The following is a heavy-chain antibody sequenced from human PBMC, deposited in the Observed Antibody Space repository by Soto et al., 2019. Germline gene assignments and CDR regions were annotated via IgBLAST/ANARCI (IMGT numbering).Heavy chain of an antibody. J-gene: IGHJ6*02. CDR2: INPGDSDT. CDR3: ARHEQFYYYYYGMDV. Sequence: PGESLKISCKASGYIFTTYWICCFLQMPGKGLEWMGIINPGDSDTRYSPSFQGQVTISADRSTSTAYLQWSSLKASDTAMYYCARHEQFYYYYYGMDVWGQGTTVTVS. CDR1: GYIFTTYW. D-gene: IGHD6-19*01. V-gene: IGHV5-51*01.